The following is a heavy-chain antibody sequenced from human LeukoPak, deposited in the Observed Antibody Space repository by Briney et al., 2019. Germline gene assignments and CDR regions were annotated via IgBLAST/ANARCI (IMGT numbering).Heavy chain of an antibody. J-gene: IGHJ6*04. CDR2: ISGSGGNT. D-gene: IGHD3-10*02. Sequence: GGSLRLSCAASGFTFSSYAMTWVRQAPGKGLEWVSGISGSGGNTYYTDSVRGRLSISRDNSKNTLYLQVNSLRAEDTAVYYCAELGITMIGGVWGKGTTVTISS. CDR1: GFTFSSYA. V-gene: IGHV3-23*01. CDR3: AELGITMIGGV.